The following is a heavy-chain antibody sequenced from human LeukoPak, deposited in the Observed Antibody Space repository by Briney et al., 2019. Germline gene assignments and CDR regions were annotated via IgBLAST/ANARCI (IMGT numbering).Heavy chain of an antibody. CDR3: GRYDSSGDDAFDI. CDR1: GGTFSSYA. Sequence: ASVKVSCKASGGTFSSYAISWVRQAPGQGLEWMGGIIPIFGTANYAQKFQGRVTITTDESTSTAYMELSSLRSEDTAVYYCGRYDSSGDDAFDIWGQGTMVTVSS. CDR2: IIPIFGTA. D-gene: IGHD3-22*01. V-gene: IGHV1-69*05. J-gene: IGHJ3*02.